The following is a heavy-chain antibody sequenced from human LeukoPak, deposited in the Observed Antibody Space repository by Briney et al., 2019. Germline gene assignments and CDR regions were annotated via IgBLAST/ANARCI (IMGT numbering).Heavy chain of an antibody. J-gene: IGHJ6*04. CDR1: GFTFSSYE. CDR3: ARDRITMVRGDGMDV. CDR2: ISSSGSTI. V-gene: IGHV3-48*03. Sequence: GGSLRLSCAASGFTFSSYEMNWVRQAPGKGLEWVSYISSSGSTIYYADSVKGRFIISRDNAKNSLYLQMNSLRAEDTAVYYCARDRITMVRGDGMDVWGKGTTVTVSS. D-gene: IGHD3-10*01.